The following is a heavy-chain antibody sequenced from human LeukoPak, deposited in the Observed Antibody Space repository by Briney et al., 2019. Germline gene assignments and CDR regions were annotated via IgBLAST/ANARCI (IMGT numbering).Heavy chain of an antibody. J-gene: IGHJ5*02. D-gene: IGHD3-3*01. Sequence: PSETLSLTCTVSGGSISSYYWSWIRQPPGKGLEWIGYIYYSGSTNYNPSLKSRVTISVDTSKNQFSPKLSSVTAADTAVYYCAGSPYDFWSGYYRGGTGWFDPWGQGTLVTVSS. CDR1: GGSISSYY. V-gene: IGHV4-59*01. CDR2: IYYSGST. CDR3: AGSPYDFWSGYYRGGTGWFDP.